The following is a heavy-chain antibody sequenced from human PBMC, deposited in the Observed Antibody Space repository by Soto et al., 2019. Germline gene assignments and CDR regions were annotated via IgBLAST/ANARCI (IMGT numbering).Heavy chain of an antibody. CDR2: INTNTGNP. J-gene: IGHJ6*02. V-gene: IGHV7-4-1*01. CDR3: ARDKVVVAATGDYYYYFGMDV. CDR1: GYTFTSYA. D-gene: IGHD2-15*01. Sequence: EASVKVSCKASGYTFTSYAMNWVRQAPGQGLEWMGWINTNTGNPTYAQGFTGRFVFSSDTSVSTAYLQICSLKAEDTAVYYCARDKVVVAATGDYYYYFGMDVWGQGTTVTVS.